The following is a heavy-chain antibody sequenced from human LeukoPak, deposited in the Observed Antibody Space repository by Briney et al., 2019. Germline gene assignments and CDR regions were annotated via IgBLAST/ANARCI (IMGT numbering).Heavy chain of an antibody. CDR1: GGSISSYC. CDR3: ARVTSGLDY. Sequence: ETLFLTCTVSGGSISSYCWSWIRQPPGKGLEWVANINQDGSEKYYVDSAKGRFTLSRDNAKNSLSLQMNSLRAEDTAVYYCARVTSGLDYWGQGTLVTVSS. J-gene: IGHJ4*02. V-gene: IGHV3-7*01. CDR2: INQDGSEK.